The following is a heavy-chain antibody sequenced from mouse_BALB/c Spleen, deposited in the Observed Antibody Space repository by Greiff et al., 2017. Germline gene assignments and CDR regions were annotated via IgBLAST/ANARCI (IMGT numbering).Heavy chain of an antibody. CDR2: IYPGDGST. CDR1: GYTFTSYD. D-gene: IGHD2-4*01. V-gene: IGHV1S56*01. CDR3: ARGGYMITRYFDV. J-gene: IGHJ1*01. Sequence: QVQLQQSGPELEKPGASVKISCKASGYTFTSYDINWVKQRPGQGLEWIGWIYPGDGSTKYNEKFKGKATLTADKSSSTAYMQLSSLTSENSAVYFCARGGYMITRYFDVWGAGTTVTVSS.